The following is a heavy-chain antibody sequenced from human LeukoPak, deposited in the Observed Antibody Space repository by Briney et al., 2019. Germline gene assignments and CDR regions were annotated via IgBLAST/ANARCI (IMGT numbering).Heavy chain of an antibody. V-gene: IGHV1-46*01. CDR2: INPSGGSA. Sequence: WASVKVSCKASGYTFTSYYMHWVRQAPGQGLEWMGIINPSGGSASYAQKFQGRVTMTRDMSTSTVYMELSSLRSEDTAVYYCARVSGRRAGTIDYWGQRTLVTVSS. D-gene: IGHD1-7*01. CDR1: GYTFTSYY. CDR3: ARVSGRRAGTIDY. J-gene: IGHJ4*02.